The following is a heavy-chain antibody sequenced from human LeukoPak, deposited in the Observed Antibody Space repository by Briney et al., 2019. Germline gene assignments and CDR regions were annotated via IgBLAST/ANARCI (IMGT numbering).Heavy chain of an antibody. Sequence: PGGSLRLSCAASGFTFSSYAMHWVRQAPGKGLEWVAVISYDGSNKYYADSVKGRFTISRDNSKNTLYLQMNSLRAEDTAVYYCAREGSAIRSDAFDIWGQGIMVTVSS. CDR1: GFTFSSYA. V-gene: IGHV3-30-3*01. CDR3: AREGSAIRSDAFDI. J-gene: IGHJ3*02. CDR2: ISYDGSNK. D-gene: IGHD3-3*01.